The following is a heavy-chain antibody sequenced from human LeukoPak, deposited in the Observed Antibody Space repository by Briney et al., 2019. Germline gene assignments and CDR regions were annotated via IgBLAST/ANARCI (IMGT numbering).Heavy chain of an antibody. CDR3: TRDLTGYDDY. CDR1: GYTFSTYW. CDR2: INPDGSRT. J-gene: IGHJ4*02. V-gene: IGHV3-74*01. D-gene: IGHD5-12*01. Sequence: GGSLRLSCAASGYTFSTYWMHWVRQTPDKGLVWVARINPDGSRTDYADSVKGRFTMSRDNAKNTLYLQMNSLRAEDTAVYYCTRDLTGYDDYWGQGTLVTVSS.